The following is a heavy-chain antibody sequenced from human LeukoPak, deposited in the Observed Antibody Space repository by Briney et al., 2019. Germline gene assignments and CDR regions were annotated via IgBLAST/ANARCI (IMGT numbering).Heavy chain of an antibody. CDR2: MNANRGDT. J-gene: IGHJ4*02. CDR1: GYIFTSYD. Sequence: ASVKVSCKASGYIFTSYDINWVRQATGQGLEWMGWMNANRGDTGYAQKFQGRVTMTRNTSISTAYMELSSLRSEDTAIYYCARGGTYLPFGYWGQGTLVIVSS. D-gene: IGHD3-10*01. V-gene: IGHV1-8*01. CDR3: ARGGTYLPFGY.